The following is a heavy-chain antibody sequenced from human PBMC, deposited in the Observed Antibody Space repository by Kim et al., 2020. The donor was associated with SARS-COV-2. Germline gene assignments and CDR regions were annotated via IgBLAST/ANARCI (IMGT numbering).Heavy chain of an antibody. J-gene: IGHJ4*02. CDR1: GFTFSSYA. Sequence: GGSLRLSCAASGFTFSSYAMSWVRQAPGKGLEWVSAISGSGGSTYYADSVKGRFTISRDNSKNTLYLQMNSLRAEDTAVYYCATKLGGLYYDILTGPDDYWGQGTLVTVSS. D-gene: IGHD3-9*01. CDR2: ISGSGGST. CDR3: ATKLGGLYYDILTGPDDY. V-gene: IGHV3-23*01.